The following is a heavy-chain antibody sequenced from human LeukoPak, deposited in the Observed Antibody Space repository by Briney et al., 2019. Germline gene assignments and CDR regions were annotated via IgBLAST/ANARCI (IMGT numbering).Heavy chain of an antibody. J-gene: IGHJ3*02. CDR1: GYSFTSYW. V-gene: IGHV5-51*01. CDR3: ARPYSSGWYAYNAFDI. CDR2: SYPGDSDT. D-gene: IGHD6-19*01. Sequence: GESLKISCKGSGYSFTSYWIGWVRQMPGKGLEWMGISYPGDSDTRYSPSFQGQVTISADKSISTAYLQWSSLKASDTATYYCARPYSSGWYAYNAFDIWGQGTMVTVSS.